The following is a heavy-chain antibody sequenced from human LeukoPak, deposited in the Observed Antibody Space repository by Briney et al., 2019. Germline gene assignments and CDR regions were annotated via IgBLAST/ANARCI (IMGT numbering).Heavy chain of an antibody. CDR3: AKARGAGFFEWFDY. V-gene: IGHV3-23*01. J-gene: IGHJ4*02. CDR2: ISGSGGST. CDR1: GFTFSSYA. D-gene: IGHD3-3*01. Sequence: GGSLRLSCAASGFTFSSYAMSWVRQAPGKGLEWVSAISGSGGSTYYADSVKGRFTISRDNSKNTLYLQTNSLRAEDTAVYYCAKARGAGFFEWFDYGGQEPLVPVP.